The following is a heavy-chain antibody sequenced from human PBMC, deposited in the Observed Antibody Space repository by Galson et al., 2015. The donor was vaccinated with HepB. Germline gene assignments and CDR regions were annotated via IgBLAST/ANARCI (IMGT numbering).Heavy chain of an antibody. J-gene: IGHJ5*02. Sequence: SVKVSCKASGYTFTSYGISWVRQAPGQGLEWMGWISAYNGNTNYAQKLQGRVTMTTDTSTSTAYMELRSLRSDDTAVYYCARADYDFWSGLINWFDPWGQGTLVTVSS. CDR3: ARADYDFWSGLINWFDP. CDR1: GYTFTSYG. V-gene: IGHV1-18*04. CDR2: ISAYNGNT. D-gene: IGHD3-3*01.